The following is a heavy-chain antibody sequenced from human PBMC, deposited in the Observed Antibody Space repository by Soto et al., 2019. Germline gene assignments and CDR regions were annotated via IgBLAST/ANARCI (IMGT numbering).Heavy chain of an antibody. D-gene: IGHD2-2*01. CDR2: IIPIFGTA. CDR1: GGTFSSYA. V-gene: IGHV1-69*12. Sequence: QVQLVQSGAEVKKPGSSVKVSCKASGGTFSSYAISWVRQDPGQGLEWMGGIIPIFGTANYAQKFQGRVTITADESTSTAYMELSSLRSEDPAVYYWARHVPAAGYYYGMDVWGQGTTVTVSS. CDR3: ARHVPAAGYYYGMDV. J-gene: IGHJ6*02.